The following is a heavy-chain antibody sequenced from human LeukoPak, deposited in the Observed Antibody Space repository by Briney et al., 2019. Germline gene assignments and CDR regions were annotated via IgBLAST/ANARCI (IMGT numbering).Heavy chain of an antibody. CDR1: GGSISSYY. D-gene: IGHD2-2*01. J-gene: IGHJ3*02. CDR2: IYHSGST. CDR3: ECSSTSCCDAFDI. Sequence: SETLSLTCTVSGGSISSYYWSWIRQPPGKGLEWIGYIYHSGSTYYNPSLKSRVTISVDRSKNQFSLKLSSVTAADTAVYYCECSSTSCCDAFDIWGQGTMVTVSS. V-gene: IGHV4-59*04.